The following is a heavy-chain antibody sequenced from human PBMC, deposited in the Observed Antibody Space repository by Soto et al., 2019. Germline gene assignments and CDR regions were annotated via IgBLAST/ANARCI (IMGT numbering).Heavy chain of an antibody. CDR3: ARISYDFWSGYQRLGGFDY. Sequence: LSLTCAVYGGSFSGYYWSWIRQPPGKGLEWIGEINHSGSTNYNPSLKSRVTISVDTSKNQFSLKLSSVTAADTAVYYCARISYDFWSGYQRLGGFDYWGQGTLGTVSA. V-gene: IGHV4-34*01. CDR2: INHSGST. CDR1: GGSFSGYY. D-gene: IGHD3-3*01. J-gene: IGHJ4*02.